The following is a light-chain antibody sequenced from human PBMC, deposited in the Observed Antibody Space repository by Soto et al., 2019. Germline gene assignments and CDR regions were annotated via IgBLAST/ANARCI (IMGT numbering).Light chain of an antibody. CDR3: SSYTGRSSVV. CDR1: SSDVADYNY. CDR2: EVT. J-gene: IGLJ2*01. V-gene: IGLV2-8*01. Sequence: QSVLTQPPSASGSPGQSVTISCTRTSSDVADYNYVSWYQQHPGKAPKLMISEVTKRPSGVPDRFSGSKSGNTASLTISGLQAEEAADYYRSSYTGRSSVVFGGGTQLTVL.